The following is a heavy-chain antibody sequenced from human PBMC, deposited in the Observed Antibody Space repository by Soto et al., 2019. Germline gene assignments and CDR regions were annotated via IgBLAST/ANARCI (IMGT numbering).Heavy chain of an antibody. J-gene: IGHJ4*02. Sequence: DVQLVESGGGLVQPGGSLRLSCAASGFTFSSYWMHWVRQAPGKGLMWVSRINTDGSSTSYADSVKGRFTISRDNAKNSLYLKMNSVRAEDTAVYYCARGIGVVVAGGLDYWGQGTLVTVSS. CDR1: GFTFSSYW. V-gene: IGHV3-74*01. D-gene: IGHD6-19*01. CDR3: ARGIGVVVAGGLDY. CDR2: INTDGSST.